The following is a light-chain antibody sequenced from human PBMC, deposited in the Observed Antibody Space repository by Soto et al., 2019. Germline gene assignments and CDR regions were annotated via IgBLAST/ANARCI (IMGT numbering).Light chain of an antibody. V-gene: IGKV1-8*01. J-gene: IGKJ5*01. CDR2: AAS. CDR3: QQYYSYPLN. Sequence: AIRMTQSPSSLSASTVDRVTITCRASQGISSYLAWYQQKPGKAPKLLIYAASTLQSGVPSRFSGSGSGTDFTLTISCLQSEDFATYYCQQYYSYPLNFGQGTRLEIK. CDR1: QGISSY.